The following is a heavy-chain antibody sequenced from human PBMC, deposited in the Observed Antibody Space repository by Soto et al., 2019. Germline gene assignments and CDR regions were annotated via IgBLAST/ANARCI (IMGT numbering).Heavy chain of an antibody. CDR2: LSGSGVST. V-gene: IGHV3-23*01. D-gene: IGHD3-22*01. CDR3: AKIESRFYYDSSGYYPFDY. CDR1: GFTFSNYA. Sequence: GGSLRLSCAASGFTFSNYAMTWVRQAPGKGLEWVSALSGSGVSTYYADSVTGRFTISRDNSKNTVYLQMNSLRAEDTAVYYCAKIESRFYYDSSGYYPFDYWGQGTLVTVYS. J-gene: IGHJ4*02.